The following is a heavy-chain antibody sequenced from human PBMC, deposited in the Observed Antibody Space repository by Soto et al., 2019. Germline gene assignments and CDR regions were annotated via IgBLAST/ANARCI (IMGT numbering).Heavy chain of an antibody. CDR2: IYYSGST. CDR3: ARDAHSNYYFDY. J-gene: IGHJ4*02. D-gene: IGHD4-4*01. Sequence: SETLPLTCTVSGVSITSYYWSWIRQPPGKGLEWIGYIYYSGSTNYNPSLKSRVTMSVDTSENQFSLKLTSVTAADTAVYYCARDAHSNYYFDYWGQGALVTVSS. CDR1: GVSITSYY. V-gene: IGHV4-59*01.